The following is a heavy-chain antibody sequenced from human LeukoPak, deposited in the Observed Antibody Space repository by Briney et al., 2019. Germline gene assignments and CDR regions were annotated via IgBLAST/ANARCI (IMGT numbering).Heavy chain of an antibody. V-gene: IGHV4-59*01. CDR1: GGSISTYY. CDR2: FSSSGSP. Sequence: SETLSLTCTVSGGSISTYYWNWIRQSPGKGLEWIGSFSSSGSPDYNPSLRSRITMSVDTSNNQVSLSLSSVTAADTALYYCARRAAGRGVSYNYYYLDVRGKGTTVTVSS. CDR3: ARRAAGRGVSYNYYYLDV. D-gene: IGHD6-13*01. J-gene: IGHJ6*03.